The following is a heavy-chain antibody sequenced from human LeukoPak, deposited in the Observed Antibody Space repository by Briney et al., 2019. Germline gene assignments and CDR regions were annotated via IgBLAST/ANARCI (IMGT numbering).Heavy chain of an antibody. CDR3: ARAEVLLWFGESPGAEHLQH. V-gene: IGHV3-21*01. D-gene: IGHD3-10*01. CDR1: GFTFSSYN. J-gene: IGHJ1*01. Sequence: GGSLRLSCAASGFTFSSYNMNWVRQAPGKGLEWASSISTRGSYIYYADSVKGRFTISRDNAKNSLYLQMNSLRADDTAVYYCARAEVLLWFGESPGAEHLQHWGQGTLVTVSS. CDR2: ISTRGSYI.